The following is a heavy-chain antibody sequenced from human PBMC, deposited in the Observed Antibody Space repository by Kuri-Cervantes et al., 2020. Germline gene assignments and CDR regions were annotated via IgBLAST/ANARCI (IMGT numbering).Heavy chain of an antibody. D-gene: IGHD3-22*01. Sequence: GESLKISCAASGFTFSDYYMSWIRQAPGKGLEWVSYISSSGSTIYYADSVRGRFTISRDNAKNSLYLQMNSLRDEDTAVYYCARGDNYYDSSGYYFAFDIWGQGTMVTVSS. V-gene: IGHV3-11*04. CDR2: ISSSGSTI. CDR3: ARGDNYYDSSGYYFAFDI. CDR1: GFTFSDYY. J-gene: IGHJ3*02.